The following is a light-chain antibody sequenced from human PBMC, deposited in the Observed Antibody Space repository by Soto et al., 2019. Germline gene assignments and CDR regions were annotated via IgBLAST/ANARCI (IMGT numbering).Light chain of an antibody. CDR2: HNF. Sequence: QSVLTQPPSVSGAPGQRVTISCTGSYSNIGAGYEVHWYQQIPGTAPKLLIQHNFNRPSGVPDRFSASKSGTSASLAITGLLPEDEADYYCQSYDTFLSAVVFGGGTKLTVL. CDR3: QSYDTFLSAVV. CDR1: YSNIGAGYE. J-gene: IGLJ2*01. V-gene: IGLV1-40*01.